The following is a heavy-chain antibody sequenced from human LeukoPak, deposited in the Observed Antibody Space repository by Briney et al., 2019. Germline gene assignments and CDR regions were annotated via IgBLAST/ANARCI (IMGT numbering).Heavy chain of an antibody. J-gene: IGHJ4*02. Sequence: PGGPLRLSCAASGFPLSSYSMNWLRQAPGKGVEWVSSISSSSSYIYYADSVKGRFTISRDNAKNSLYLQMNSLRAEDTAVYYCARAEGHYYGSGSYSDYWGQGTLVTVSS. CDR2: ISSSSSYI. CDR3: ARAEGHYYGSGSYSDY. V-gene: IGHV3-21*01. CDR1: GFPLSSYS. D-gene: IGHD3-10*01.